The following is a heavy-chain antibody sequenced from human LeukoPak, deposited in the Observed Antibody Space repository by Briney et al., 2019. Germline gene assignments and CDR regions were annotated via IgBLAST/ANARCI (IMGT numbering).Heavy chain of an antibody. CDR2: ISSSGDST. D-gene: IGHD7-27*01. CDR1: GFTFSNHA. V-gene: IGHV3-23*01. J-gene: IGHJ2*01. Sequence: GGSLRLSCVASGFTFSNHAMAWVRQAPGQGPEWVSLISSSGDSTYYADSVKGRFTISRDNSKNTLYLQMNSLRAGDTALYYCANPWGPGWYFDLWGRGNLVTVSS. CDR3: ANPWGPGWYFDL.